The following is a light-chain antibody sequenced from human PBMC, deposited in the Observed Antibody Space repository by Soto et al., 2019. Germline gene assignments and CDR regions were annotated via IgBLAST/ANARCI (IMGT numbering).Light chain of an antibody. CDR2: LGS. J-gene: IGKJ1*01. CDR1: QRLLHSNGYNY. CDR3: MQALQTPPT. Sequence: DMEMTQNTLNLHVTHGEPASISCRSNQRLLHSNGYNYLDWYLQKPGQSPQLLIYLGSNRASGVPDRFSGSGSGTDFTLKISRVEAEDVGVYYCMQALQTPPTFGQGTKVDIK. V-gene: IGKV2-28*01.